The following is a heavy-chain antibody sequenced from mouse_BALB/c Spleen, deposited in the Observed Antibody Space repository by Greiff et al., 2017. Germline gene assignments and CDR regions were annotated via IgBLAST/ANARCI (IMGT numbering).Heavy chain of an antibody. V-gene: IGHV3-2*02. J-gene: IGHJ4*01. CDR1: GYSITSDYA. Sequence: EVKLMESGPGLVKPSQSLSLTCTVTGYSITSDYAWNWIRQFPGNKLEWMGYISYSGSTSYNPSLKSRISITRDTSKNQFFLQLNSVTTEDTATYYCAKGDYGGYAMDYWGQGTSVTVSS. CDR3: AKGDYGGYAMDY. CDR2: ISYSGST. D-gene: IGHD2-4*01.